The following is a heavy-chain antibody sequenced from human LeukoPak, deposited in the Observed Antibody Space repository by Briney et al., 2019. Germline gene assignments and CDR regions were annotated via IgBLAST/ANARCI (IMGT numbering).Heavy chain of an antibody. D-gene: IGHD6-13*01. CDR3: ATDPEQQHPDAFDI. CDR1: GYTLTELS. Sequence: AASVKVSCKVSGYTLTELSMHWVRQAPGKGLEWMGGFDPEDGETIYAQKFQGRVTMTEDTSTDTAYMELSSLRSEDTAVYYCATDPEQQHPDAFDIWGQGTMVTVSS. J-gene: IGHJ3*02. CDR2: FDPEDGET. V-gene: IGHV1-24*01.